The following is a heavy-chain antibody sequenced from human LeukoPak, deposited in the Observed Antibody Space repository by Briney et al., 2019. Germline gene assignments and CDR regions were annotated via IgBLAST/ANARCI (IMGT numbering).Heavy chain of an antibody. D-gene: IGHD2-2*01. J-gene: IGHJ5*02. CDR1: GDSASSNSVT. Sequence: SQTLSLTCAISGDSASSNSVTWNWIRQSPSRGLEWLGRTYYRSTWYNDYAVSVRGRITVNPDTSKNQFSLHLNSVTPEDTAVYYCARRLTQYDCFDPWGRGILVTVSS. V-gene: IGHV6-1*01. CDR2: TYYRSTWYN. CDR3: ARRLTQYDCFDP.